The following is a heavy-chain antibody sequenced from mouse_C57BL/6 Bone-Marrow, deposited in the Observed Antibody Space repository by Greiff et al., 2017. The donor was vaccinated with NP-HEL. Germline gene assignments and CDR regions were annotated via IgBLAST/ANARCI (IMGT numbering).Heavy chain of an antibody. J-gene: IGHJ3*01. D-gene: IGHD4-1*01. V-gene: IGHV1-15*01. CDR2: IDPEPGGT. Sequence: QVQLQQSGAELVRPGASVTLSCKASGYTFTDYEMHWVKQTPVHGLEWIGAIDPEPGGTAYNQKFKGKAILTADKSSSTAYMELRSLTSEDSAVYYCTRGVTGALAWFAYWGQGTLVTVSA. CDR3: TRGVTGALAWFAY. CDR1: GYTFTDYE.